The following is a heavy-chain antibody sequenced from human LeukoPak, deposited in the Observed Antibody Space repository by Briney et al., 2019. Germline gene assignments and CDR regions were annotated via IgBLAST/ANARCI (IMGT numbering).Heavy chain of an antibody. CDR3: TRPSSITHPADY. V-gene: IGHV3-73*01. J-gene: IGHJ4*02. D-gene: IGHD3-10*01. CDR1: GFTFSGSA. Sequence: PGGSLRLSCAASGFTFSGSAMHWVRQASGKGLEWVGRIRSKANSYATAYAASVKGRFTISRDDSKNTAYLQMNSLKTEDTAVYYCTRPSSITHPADYWGQGTLVTVSS. CDR2: IRSKANSYAT.